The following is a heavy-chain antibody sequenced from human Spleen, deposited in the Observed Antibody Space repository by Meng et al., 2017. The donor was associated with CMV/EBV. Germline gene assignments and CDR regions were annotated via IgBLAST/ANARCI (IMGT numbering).Heavy chain of an antibody. CDR2: IYYSGGT. D-gene: IGHD3-22*01. J-gene: IGHJ3*02. Sequence: SETLSLTCTVSGGSISSSSYYWGWIRQPPGKGLEWIGNIYYSGGTYYNPSLKSRVTISVDTSKNQFSLKLSSVTAADTAVYYCARNYYDNSDDAFDIWGQGTMVTVSS. CDR1: GGSISSSSYY. CDR3: ARNYYDNSDDAFDI. V-gene: IGHV4-39*01.